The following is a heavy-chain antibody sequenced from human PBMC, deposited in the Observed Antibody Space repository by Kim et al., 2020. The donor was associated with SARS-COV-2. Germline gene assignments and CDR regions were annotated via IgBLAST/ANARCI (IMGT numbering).Heavy chain of an antibody. J-gene: IGHJ4*02. CDR2: INSDGSWT. Sequence: GGSLRLSCAGSGFTFRTYWMHWVRQAPGKGLVWVSNINSDGSWTNYADSVKGRFTISRENAKNTLYLQMNSLRDEDTAIYYCTRGCLTTSCPSDYWGQGTLVTVSS. CDR1: GFTFRTYW. V-gene: IGHV3-74*01. CDR3: TRGCLTTSCPSDY. D-gene: IGHD2-2*01.